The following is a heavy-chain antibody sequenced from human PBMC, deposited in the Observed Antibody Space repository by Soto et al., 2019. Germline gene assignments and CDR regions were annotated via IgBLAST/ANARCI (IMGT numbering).Heavy chain of an antibody. CDR3: ARDSRAATSYDYYGMDV. V-gene: IGHV1-69*13. Sequence: GASVKVSCKASGGTFSSYAISWVRQAPGQGLEWMGGIIPIFGTANYAQKFQGRVTMTADEATSTAYMELSSLRSEDTAVYYFARDSRAATSYDYYGMDVWGQGTTVTVSS. D-gene: IGHD2-15*01. J-gene: IGHJ6*02. CDR1: GGTFSSYA. CDR2: IIPIFGTA.